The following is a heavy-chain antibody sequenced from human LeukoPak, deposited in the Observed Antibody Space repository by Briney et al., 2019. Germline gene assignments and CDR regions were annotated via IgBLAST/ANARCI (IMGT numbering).Heavy chain of an antibody. CDR2: INLSGGST. CDR3: ARDRRIVGATVFDY. Sequence: ASVKVSCTASGYTFTSYYMHWLRQAPGQGLEWMGIINLSGGSTSYAQTLQGRVTMTRDTSTSTVYMELSSLRSEDTAVYYCARDRRIVGATVFDYWGQGTLVTVSS. V-gene: IGHV1-46*01. CDR1: GYTFTSYY. D-gene: IGHD1-26*01. J-gene: IGHJ4*02.